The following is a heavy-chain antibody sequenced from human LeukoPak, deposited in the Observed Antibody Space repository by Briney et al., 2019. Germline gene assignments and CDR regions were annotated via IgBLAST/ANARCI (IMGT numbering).Heavy chain of an antibody. V-gene: IGHV4-59*08. CDR3: AKRHSSGWAFDY. D-gene: IGHD6-19*01. CDR1: GGSISNYY. Sequence: SETLSLTCTVSGGSISNYYWNWIRQPPGKGLEWIGYIYYSGRTNYNPSLKSRVTKSVDTSNNQFSLKLSSVTAADTAVYYRAKRHSSGWAFDYWGQGTLVTVSS. CDR2: IYYSGRT. J-gene: IGHJ4*02.